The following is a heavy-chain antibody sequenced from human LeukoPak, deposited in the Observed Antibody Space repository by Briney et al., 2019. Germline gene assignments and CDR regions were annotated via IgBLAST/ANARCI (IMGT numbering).Heavy chain of an antibody. J-gene: IGHJ4*02. Sequence: SETLSLTCTVSGVSISSSNSYWGWIRQPPGKGLEWIGSIYYSGNTYYNASLKSQVSISIDTSKNQFSLKLTSVTAADTAVYYCAGQTGSGLFILPGGQGTLVTVSS. CDR3: AGQTGSGLFILP. V-gene: IGHV4-39*01. CDR1: GVSISSSNSY. CDR2: IYYSGNT. D-gene: IGHD3/OR15-3a*01.